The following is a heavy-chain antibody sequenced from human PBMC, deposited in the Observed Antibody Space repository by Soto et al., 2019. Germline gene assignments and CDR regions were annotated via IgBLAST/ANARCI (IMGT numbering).Heavy chain of an antibody. CDR1: GVSITSNHW. Sequence: KASETLSLTCSVSGVSITSNHWWNWVRQSPGGGLEWIGEAYQSGRYNYNPSLKSRVTISVDRSKNQFSLKLSSVTAADTAVYYCARAGTRWNSYLIDYWGQGTLVTVSS. CDR2: AYQSGRY. V-gene: IGHV4-4*02. CDR3: ARAGTRWNSYLIDY. J-gene: IGHJ4*02. D-gene: IGHD1-7*01.